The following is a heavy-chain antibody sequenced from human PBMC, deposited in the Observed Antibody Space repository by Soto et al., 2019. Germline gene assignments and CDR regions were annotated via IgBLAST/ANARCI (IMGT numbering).Heavy chain of an antibody. V-gene: IGHV3-15*07. CDR1: GFNFNNAW. J-gene: IGHJ4*02. Sequence: EVQLVESGGGLVKPGGSLRLSCAASGFNFNNAWMNWVRQAPGKGLEWVGRIKSEADGGTTHYAAPVKGRFTVSRDDSKNTLYLQMNTLKTEDTALYYCSIELRWEGNLQSGWGQGTLVTVSS. D-gene: IGHD1-26*01. CDR3: SIELRWEGNLQSG. CDR2: IKSEADGGTT.